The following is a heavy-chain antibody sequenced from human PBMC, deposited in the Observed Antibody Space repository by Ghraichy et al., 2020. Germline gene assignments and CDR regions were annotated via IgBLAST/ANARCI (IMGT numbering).Heavy chain of an antibody. CDR2: IKQDGSEK. D-gene: IGHD3-10*01. CDR1: GFTLSNYW. V-gene: IGHV3-7*03. Sequence: GGSLRLSCEVSGFTLSNYWMSWVRQTPGKGLEWVANIKQDGSEKYYMDSVKGRLTISRDNVKNSLYLQMNSLRADDAGVYYCAREVRSIHVFDYYYMDVWGRGTTVTVSS. J-gene: IGHJ6*03. CDR3: AREVRSIHVFDYYYMDV.